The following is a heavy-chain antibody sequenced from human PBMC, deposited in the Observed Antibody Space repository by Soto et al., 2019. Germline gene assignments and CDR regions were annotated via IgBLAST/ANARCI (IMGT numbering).Heavy chain of an antibody. CDR1: GVSISSYC. V-gene: IGHV4-59*01. CDR2: IYYSGST. D-gene: IGHD3-9*01. CDR3: ASDHYDVLTGSFFGMDV. J-gene: IGHJ6*02. Sequence: SETLSLTCTVSGVSISSYCWSWIRQPPGKGLEWIGYIYYSGSTNYNPSLKSRVTMSVDTSKNQFSLTLNSVTAADTAVYYCASDHYDVLTGSFFGMDVWGLGTTVTVSS.